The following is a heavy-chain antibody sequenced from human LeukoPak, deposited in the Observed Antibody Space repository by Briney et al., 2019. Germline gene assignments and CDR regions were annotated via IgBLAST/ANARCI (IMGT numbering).Heavy chain of an antibody. CDR3: ARGSDFGDY. D-gene: IGHD4-17*01. J-gene: IGHJ4*02. V-gene: IGHV4-59*11. Sequence: SETLSLTCTVSGGSISSHYWRWIRQPPGKGLEWIGYMFYSGSTNYNPSLKSRVTISINTSKNQFSLRLSSVTAADTAVYYCARGSDFGDYWGQGTLVTVSS. CDR1: GGSISSHY. CDR2: MFYSGST.